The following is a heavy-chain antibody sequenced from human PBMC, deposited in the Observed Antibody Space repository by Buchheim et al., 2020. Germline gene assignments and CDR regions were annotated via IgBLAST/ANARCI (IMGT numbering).Heavy chain of an antibody. D-gene: IGHD5-18*01. Sequence: QVQLVQSGAEVKKPGASVKVSCKASGYTFTSYDINWVRQATGQGLEWMGWMNPNSGNTGYAQKFQGRVTMTRNTSISTDYMELSSLRSEDTAVYYCARWIQLWPPLYYYYYGMDVWGQGTT. CDR3: ARWIQLWPPLYYYYYGMDV. CDR1: GYTFTSYD. J-gene: IGHJ6*02. V-gene: IGHV1-8*01. CDR2: MNPNSGNT.